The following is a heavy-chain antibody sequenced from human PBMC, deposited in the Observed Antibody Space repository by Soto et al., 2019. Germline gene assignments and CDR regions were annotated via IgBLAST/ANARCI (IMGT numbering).Heavy chain of an antibody. CDR1: GFTFSTYA. J-gene: IGHJ4*02. CDR3: ANGGLWPRAPLDF. V-gene: IGHV3-30-3*01. Sequence: QVQLVESGGDVVQPGRSLRLSCAASGFTFSTYAMHWVRQAHVKGLELVGDISYDGSNKYYAGSVKGRFTISRDKSKNTLDLQMTSMRAADTAVYSCANGGLWPRAPLDFWGQGSLVTVSS. D-gene: IGHD2-21*01. CDR2: ISYDGSNK.